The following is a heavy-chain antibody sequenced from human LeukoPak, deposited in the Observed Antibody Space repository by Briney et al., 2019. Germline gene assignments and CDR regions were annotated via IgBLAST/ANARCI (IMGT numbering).Heavy chain of an antibody. J-gene: IGHJ4*02. D-gene: IGHD1-26*01. CDR1: GFTFSDYY. Sequence: PGGSLRLSCVVSGFTFSDYYMSWVRQAPGKGLEWVSAISGSGGSTYYADSVKGRFTISRDNSKNTLYLQMNSLRAEDTAVYYCAKDRIVGALGLFDYWGQGALVTVSS. V-gene: IGHV3-23*01. CDR3: AKDRIVGALGLFDY. CDR2: ISGSGGST.